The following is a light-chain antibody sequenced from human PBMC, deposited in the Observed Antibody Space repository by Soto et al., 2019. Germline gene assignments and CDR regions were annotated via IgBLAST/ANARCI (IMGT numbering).Light chain of an antibody. CDR3: QQYNVWPVT. CDR2: GAS. Sequence: EIVMTQSPATLSVSPGERATLSCRASQSLSNKLAWYQQKPGQDPRLLIYGASTRATGFPARFSGSWSGTEFTLTINSLQSEDFAAYYCQQYNVWPVTFGPGTKVEIK. CDR1: QSLSNK. J-gene: IGKJ1*01. V-gene: IGKV3-15*01.